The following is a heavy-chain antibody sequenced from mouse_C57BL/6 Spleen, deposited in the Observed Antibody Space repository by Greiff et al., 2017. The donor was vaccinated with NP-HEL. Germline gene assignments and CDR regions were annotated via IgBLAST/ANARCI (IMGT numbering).Heavy chain of an antibody. CDR2: IYPGDGDT. CDR3: ASRGWLLQAWFAY. J-gene: IGHJ3*01. D-gene: IGHD2-3*01. V-gene: IGHV1-80*01. Sequence: QVQLQQSGAELVKPGASVKISCKASGYAFRSYWMNWVKQRPGKGLEWIGQIYPGDGDTNYNGKFKGKATLTADKSSSTAYMQLSSRTSEDSAVYFCASRGWLLQAWFAYWGQGTLVTVSA. CDR1: GYAFRSYW.